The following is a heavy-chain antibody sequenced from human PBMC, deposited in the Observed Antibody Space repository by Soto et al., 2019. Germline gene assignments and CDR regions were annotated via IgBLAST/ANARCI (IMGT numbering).Heavy chain of an antibody. CDR1: GYSISSGYY. D-gene: IGHD3-9*01. CDR3: ARYSDYDILTGSFDY. CDR2: IYHSGST. V-gene: IGHV4-38-2*01. Sequence: SETLSLTCAVSGYSISSGYYWGWIRQPPGKGLEWIGSIYHSGSTYYNPSLKSRVTISVDTSKNQFSLKLSSVTAADTAVYYCARYSDYDILTGSFDYWGQGTLVTVSS. J-gene: IGHJ4*02.